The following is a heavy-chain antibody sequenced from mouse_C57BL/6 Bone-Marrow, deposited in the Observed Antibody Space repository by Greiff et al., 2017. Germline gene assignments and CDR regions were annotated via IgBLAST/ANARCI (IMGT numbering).Heavy chain of an antibody. CDR2: IDPSDSYT. Sequence: QVQLKQPGAELVEPGASVKLSCKASGYTFTSYWMQWVKQRPGQGLEWIGEIDPSDSYTNYNQKFKGKATLTVDTSSSTAYMQLSSLTSEDSAVYYCAREAYYGSSYPFPYWGQGTLVTVSA. D-gene: IGHD1-1*01. CDR3: AREAYYGSSYPFPY. V-gene: IGHV1-50*01. J-gene: IGHJ3*01. CDR1: GYTFTSYW.